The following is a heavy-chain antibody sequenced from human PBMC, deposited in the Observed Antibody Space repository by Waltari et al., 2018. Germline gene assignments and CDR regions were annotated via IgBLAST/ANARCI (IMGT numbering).Heavy chain of an antibody. J-gene: IGHJ4*02. CDR1: GGSFRGYY. D-gene: IGHD4-4*01. Sequence: QVQLQQWGAGLLKPSETLSLTCAVYGGSFRGYYWSWIRKPPGKGLVWLGSTYHSGSTYYNPSLKSRFTISVDTSKNQFSLKLSSVTAADTAWYYCARARLQPLVDYWGQGTLVTVSS. V-gene: IGHV4-34*01. CDR2: TYHSGST. CDR3: ARARLQPLVDY.